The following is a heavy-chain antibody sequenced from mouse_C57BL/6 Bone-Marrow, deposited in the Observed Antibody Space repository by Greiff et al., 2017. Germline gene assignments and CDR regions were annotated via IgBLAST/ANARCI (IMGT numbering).Heavy chain of an antibody. V-gene: IGHV2-9-1*01. CDR2: IWTGGGT. J-gene: IGHJ4*01. CDR3: ARTDMDYNILYYSMDY. D-gene: IGHD2-4*01. CDR1: GFSLTSYA. Sequence: QVQLQQSGPGLVAPSQSLSITCTVSGFSLTSYALSWVRQPPGKGLEWLGVIWTGGGTNSNSALKSRLSISKDNSKSQAFLKMNSLQTDDTARYXGARTDMDYNILYYSMDYWGQGTSVTVSS.